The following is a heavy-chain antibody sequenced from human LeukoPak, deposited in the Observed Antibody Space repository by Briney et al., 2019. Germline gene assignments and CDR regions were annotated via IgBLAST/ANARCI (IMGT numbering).Heavy chain of an antibody. CDR2: INHNGNVN. J-gene: IGHJ6*02. CDR3: ARGGGLDV. D-gene: IGHD3-16*01. Sequence: HPSETLSLTCTVSGGSISSSGYYWGWIRQAPGKGLEWVASINHNGNVNYYVDSVKGRFTISRDNAKNSLYLQMSNLRAEDTAVYFCARGGGLDVWGQGATVTVSS. CDR1: GGSISSSGYY. V-gene: IGHV3-7*03.